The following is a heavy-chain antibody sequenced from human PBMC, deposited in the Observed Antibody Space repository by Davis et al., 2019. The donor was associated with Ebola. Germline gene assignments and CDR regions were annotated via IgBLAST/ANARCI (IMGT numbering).Heavy chain of an antibody. CDR1: GGSISSSSYY. J-gene: IGHJ4*02. CDR2: IYYSGST. Sequence: GSLRLSCTVSGGSISSSSYYWGWIRQPPGKGLEWIGSIYYSGSTYYNPSLKSRVTISVDTSKNQFSLKLSSVTAADTAVYYCARKYSSGWPTFDYWGQGTLVTVSS. V-gene: IGHV4-39*01. D-gene: IGHD6-19*01. CDR3: ARKYSSGWPTFDY.